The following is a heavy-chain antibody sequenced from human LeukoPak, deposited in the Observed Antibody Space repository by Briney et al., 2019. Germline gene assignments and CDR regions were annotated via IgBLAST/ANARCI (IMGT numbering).Heavy chain of an antibody. V-gene: IGHV3-30*18. J-gene: IGHJ4*02. CDR2: ISYDGSNK. CDR1: GFAFSSYG. CDR3: AKEGYRCYDY. Sequence: QPGGSLRLSCAASGFAFSSYGMHWVRQAPGKGLEWVSVISYDGSNKYYADSVKGRFTISRDNSKNTLYLQMNSLRAEDTAVYSCAKEGYRCYDYWGQGTLVTVSS. D-gene: IGHD5-12*01.